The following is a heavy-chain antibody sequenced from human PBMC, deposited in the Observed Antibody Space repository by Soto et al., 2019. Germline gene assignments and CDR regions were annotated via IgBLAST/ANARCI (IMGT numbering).Heavy chain of an antibody. CDR2: IYHSGST. J-gene: IGHJ6*02. V-gene: IGHV4-4*02. CDR3: ARGTGPYYYYYGMDV. CDR1: GFSIRSSNW. Sequence: SDTLSLTCAVSGFSIRSSNWWSWVRQPPGKGLEWIGEIYHSGSTNYNPSLKSRVTISVDKSKNQFSLKLSSVTAADTAVYYCARGTGPYYYYYGMDVWGQGTTVT. D-gene: IGHD7-27*01.